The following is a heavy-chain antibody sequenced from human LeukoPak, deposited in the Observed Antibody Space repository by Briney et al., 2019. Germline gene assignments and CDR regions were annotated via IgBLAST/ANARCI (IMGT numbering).Heavy chain of an antibody. CDR3: ARRRDYLPAAISRYYFDY. Sequence: GESLKISCKGSGYSFTSYWIGWVRQMPGKGLEWMGIIYPGDSDTRYSPSFQGQVTISADKSISTAYLQWSSLKASDTAVYYCARRRDYLPAAISRYYFDYWGQGTLVTVSS. V-gene: IGHV5-51*01. CDR1: GYSFTSYW. CDR2: IYPGDSDT. D-gene: IGHD2-2*02. J-gene: IGHJ4*02.